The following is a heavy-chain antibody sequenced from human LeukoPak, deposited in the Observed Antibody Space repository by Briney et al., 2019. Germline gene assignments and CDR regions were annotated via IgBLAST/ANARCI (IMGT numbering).Heavy chain of an antibody. CDR2: IIPIFGTA. J-gene: IGHJ4*02. Sequence: SVKVSCKASGGTFISYAISWVRQAPGQGLEWMGGIIPIFGTANYAQKFQGRVTITADESTSTAYMELSSLRSEDTAVYYCASSSVRRYNTFDYWGQGTLVTVSS. V-gene: IGHV1-69*13. CDR1: GGTFISYA. CDR3: ASSSVRRYNTFDY. D-gene: IGHD3-10*01.